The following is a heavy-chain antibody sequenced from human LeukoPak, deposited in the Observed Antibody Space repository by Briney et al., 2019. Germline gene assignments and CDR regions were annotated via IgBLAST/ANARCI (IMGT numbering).Heavy chain of an antibody. D-gene: IGHD2-2*01. V-gene: IGHV4-34*01. CDR3: ARGQYCSTTTCYSARRYFDF. Sequence: SETLSLTCAVSGGVFSNYFWTWIRQPPGKGLEWMAVINDSGSTNSNSALRSRVAISLDTTKNHFSLRLTSLTAADTAVHYCARGQYCSTTTCYSARRYFDFWGQGTLVTVSS. CDR2: INDSGST. CDR1: GGVFSNYF. J-gene: IGHJ4*02.